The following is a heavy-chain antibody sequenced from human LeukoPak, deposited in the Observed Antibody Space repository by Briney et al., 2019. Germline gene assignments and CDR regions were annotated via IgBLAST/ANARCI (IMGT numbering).Heavy chain of an antibody. V-gene: IGHV1-2*02. CDR1: GYSFTGYY. Sequence: ASVKVSCKASGYSFTGYYIHWVRQAPGQGLEWMGWINPIGGGTNYAQKFQGRVTMTRDTSITMAYMEMSSLRSDDTAVYYCARDNGRGYPVYFGYWGQGTLVTVSS. J-gene: IGHJ4*02. CDR2: INPIGGGT. D-gene: IGHD3-22*01. CDR3: ARDNGRGYPVYFGY.